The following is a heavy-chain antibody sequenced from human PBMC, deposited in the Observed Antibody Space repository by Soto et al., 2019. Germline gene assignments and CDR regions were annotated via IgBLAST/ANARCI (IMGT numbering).Heavy chain of an antibody. CDR3: ARDDAGVVVVAATVSWFDP. CDR2: ISAYNGNT. CDR1: GYTFTSYG. Sequence: ASVKVSCKASGYTFTSYGISWVRQAPGQGLGWMGWISAYNGNTNYAQKLQGRVTMTTDTSTSTAYMELRSLRSDDTAVYYCARDDAGVVVVAATVSWFDPWGQGTLVTVSS. D-gene: IGHD2-15*01. V-gene: IGHV1-18*01. J-gene: IGHJ5*02.